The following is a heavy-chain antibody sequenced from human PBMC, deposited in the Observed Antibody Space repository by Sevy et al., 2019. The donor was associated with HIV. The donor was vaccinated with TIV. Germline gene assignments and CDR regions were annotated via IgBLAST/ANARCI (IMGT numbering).Heavy chain of an antibody. CDR3: AREGTWFTMLV. J-gene: IGHJ4*02. Sequence: ASVKVSCKASGYTFNNFGISWVRQAPGQGLEWMGWINPHNGNTKYAQKLQDRVTMTTDTSTSTAYMELRSLRSDDTAVYYCAREGTWFTMLVWGQGTLVTVSS. CDR2: INPHNGNT. D-gene: IGHD3-22*01. V-gene: IGHV1-18*01. CDR1: GYTFNNFG.